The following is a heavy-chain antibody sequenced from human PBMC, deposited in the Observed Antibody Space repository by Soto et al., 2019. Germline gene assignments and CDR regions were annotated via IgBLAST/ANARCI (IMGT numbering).Heavy chain of an antibody. D-gene: IGHD6-19*01. J-gene: IGHJ6*02. CDR3: AKPAVAGTLGYYGMDV. CDR2: IWYDGSNK. Sequence: GLMRDSCAAAGFTFSSYVMHWVRQAPGKGLEWVAVIWYDGSNKYYADSVKGRFTISRDNSKNTLYLQMNSLRAEDTAVYYCAKPAVAGTLGYYGMDVWGQGTTVTVSS. V-gene: IGHV3-30*02. CDR1: GFTFSSYV.